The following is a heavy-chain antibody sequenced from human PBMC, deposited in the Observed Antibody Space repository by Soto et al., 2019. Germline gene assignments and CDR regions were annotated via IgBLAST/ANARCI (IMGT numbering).Heavy chain of an antibody. CDR1: GGSFSGYY. D-gene: IGHD2-2*01. Sequence: SETLSLTCAVYGGSFSGYYWSWIRQPPGKGLEWIGEINHSGSTNYNPSLKSRVTISVDTSKNQFSLKLSSVTAADTAVYYCARAVYCSSTSCYLPYYYYYGMDVWGQGTTVTVSS. J-gene: IGHJ6*02. V-gene: IGHV4-34*01. CDR2: INHSGST. CDR3: ARAVYCSSTSCYLPYYYYYGMDV.